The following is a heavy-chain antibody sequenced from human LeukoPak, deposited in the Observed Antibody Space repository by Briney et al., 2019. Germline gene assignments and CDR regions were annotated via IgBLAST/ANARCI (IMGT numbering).Heavy chain of an antibody. V-gene: IGHV3-74*01. CDR2: INSDGSST. D-gene: IGHD3-22*01. Sequence: GGSLRLSCAASGFTFSSYWMHWVRQAPGKGLVWVSRINSDGSSTSYADSVKGRFTISRDNAKNTLYLQMNSLRAEDTAVYYCARVPDYYAPDYYYGMGVWGQGTTVTVSS. CDR3: ARVPDYYAPDYYYGMGV. J-gene: IGHJ6*02. CDR1: GFTFSSYW.